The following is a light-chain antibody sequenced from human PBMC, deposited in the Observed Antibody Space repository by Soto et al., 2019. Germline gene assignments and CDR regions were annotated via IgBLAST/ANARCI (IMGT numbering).Light chain of an antibody. V-gene: IGKV2-30*01. CDR3: MQGTLWPWS. CDR2: QVS. J-gene: IGKJ1*01. CDR1: QALVYSDGDTY. Sequence: DVVMTQSPLSLPVTLGQPASISCRSTQALVYSDGDTYLNSFQQRPGQSPRRLIYQVSKRDSGVPDRFSGSGSGTDLTLKISRVESEDFVFYFCMQGTLWPWSFGQGTQVEIK.